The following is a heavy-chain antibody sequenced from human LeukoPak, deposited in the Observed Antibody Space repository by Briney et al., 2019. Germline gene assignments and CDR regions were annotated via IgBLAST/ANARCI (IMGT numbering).Heavy chain of an antibody. Sequence: GGSLRLSCAASGFTFSSYGMHWVRQAPSKGLEWVALIQYDGSNKYYPDSVKGRFTISRDNSKNTLYLQMNSLRAEDTAVYYCAKGTIRYCSSTGCYIDYWGQGTLVTVSS. CDR2: IQYDGSNK. CDR3: AKGTIRYCSSTGCYIDY. D-gene: IGHD2-2*01. V-gene: IGHV3-30*02. CDR1: GFTFSSYG. J-gene: IGHJ4*02.